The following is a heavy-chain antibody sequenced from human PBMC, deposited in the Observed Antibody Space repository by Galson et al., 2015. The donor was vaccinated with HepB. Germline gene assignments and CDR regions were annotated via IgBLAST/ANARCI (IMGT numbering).Heavy chain of an antibody. Sequence: QSGAEVKKPGESLKISCKGSGYSFTSYWIGWVRQMPGKGLEWMGIIYPGDSDTRYSPSFQGQVTISTDRSISTAYLQWSSLKASDTAMYYCARRTHSGYDPQYYFDYWGQGTLVTVSS. CDR3: ARRTHSGYDPQYYFDY. V-gene: IGHV5-51*03. CDR2: IYPGDSDT. J-gene: IGHJ4*02. D-gene: IGHD5-12*01. CDR1: GYSFTSYW.